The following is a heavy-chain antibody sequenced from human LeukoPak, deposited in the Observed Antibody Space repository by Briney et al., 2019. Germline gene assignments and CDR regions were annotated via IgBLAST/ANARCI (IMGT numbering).Heavy chain of an antibody. CDR2: ISGSGGST. J-gene: IGHJ6*03. Sequence: GGSLRLSCAASGFTFRFSNYAMSWVRQAPGKGLEWVSAISGSGGSTYYADSVKGRFTISRDNSKNTLYLQMNSLRAEDTAVYYCAKGGSGIPSITMPHMDVWGKGTTVTVSS. CDR3: AKGGSGIPSITMPHMDV. CDR1: GFTFRFSNYA. D-gene: IGHD3-10*01. V-gene: IGHV3-23*01.